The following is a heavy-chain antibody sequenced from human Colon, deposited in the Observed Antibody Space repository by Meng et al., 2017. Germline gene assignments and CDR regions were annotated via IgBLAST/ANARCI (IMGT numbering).Heavy chain of an antibody. Sequence: GESLKISCAASGFTFSSYVMRWVRQAPGKGLEWVAVIWYDGSNKYYADSVKGRFTISRDNSKNTLYLQMNSLRAEDTAVYYCARAQYYYDSSGYLTPYYLDYWGQGTPVTVSS. J-gene: IGHJ4*02. CDR2: IWYDGSNK. D-gene: IGHD3-22*01. V-gene: IGHV3-33*08. CDR1: GFTFSSYV. CDR3: ARAQYYYDSSGYLTPYYLDY.